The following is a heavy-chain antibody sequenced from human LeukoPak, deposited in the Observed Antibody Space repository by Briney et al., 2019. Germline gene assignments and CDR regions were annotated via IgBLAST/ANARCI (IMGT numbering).Heavy chain of an antibody. D-gene: IGHD3-16*01. J-gene: IGHJ3*02. V-gene: IGHV1-46*01. CDR2: INPSAGST. CDR1: GYTFSTYY. CDR3: ARRVLRGRDAFDI. Sequence: ASVKVSCKASGYTFSTYYMHWVRQAPGQGLEWMGIINPSAGSTTYAQKFQGRVTMTRDMSTSTVYMELSSLRSDDTAVYYCARRVLRGRDAFDIWGQGTMVTVSS.